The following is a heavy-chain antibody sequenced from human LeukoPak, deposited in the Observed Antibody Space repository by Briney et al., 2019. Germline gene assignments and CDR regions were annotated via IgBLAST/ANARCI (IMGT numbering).Heavy chain of an antibody. CDR1: GGSFSGYY. D-gene: IGHD3-10*01. V-gene: IGHV4-34*01. CDR3: SERSSGSYPLYGMDV. CDR2: INHSGST. J-gene: IGHJ6*02. Sequence: PSETLSLTCAVYGGSFSGYYWSRIRQPPGKGLEWIGEINHSGSTNYNPSLKSRVTISVDTSKNQFSLKLSSVTAADTAVYYCSERSSGSYPLYGMDVWGQGTTVTVSS.